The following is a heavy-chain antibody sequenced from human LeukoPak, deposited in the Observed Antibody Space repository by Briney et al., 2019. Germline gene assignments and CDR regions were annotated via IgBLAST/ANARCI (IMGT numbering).Heavy chain of an antibody. Sequence: PGGSLRLSCAASGFTFSSYGMSWVRQAPGKGLEWVSAISGSGGSTYYADSVKGRFTISRDNSKNTLYLQMNSLRAEDTAVYYCAKDRVSSLLTGYLLLYIYFDYWGQGTLVTVSS. D-gene: IGHD3-9*01. V-gene: IGHV3-23*01. CDR3: AKDRVSSLLTGYLLLYIYFDY. CDR1: GFTFSSYG. CDR2: ISGSGGST. J-gene: IGHJ4*02.